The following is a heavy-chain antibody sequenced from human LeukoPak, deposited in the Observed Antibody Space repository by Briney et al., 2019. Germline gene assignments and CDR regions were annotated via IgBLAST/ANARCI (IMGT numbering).Heavy chain of an antibody. CDR1: GFTFSSYS. CDR3: VRECGGGCLGAFDI. D-gene: IGHD2-21*02. J-gene: IGHJ3*02. Sequence: GGSLRLSCAASGFTFSSYSMNWVRQSPGKGLEAFSAISSSSSYIYYADSVKGRFTISRHNAKNSMYLQMNSLICEDTGVYYCVRECGGGCLGAFDIWGQGTMVTVCS. CDR2: ISSSSSYI. V-gene: IGHV3-21*01.